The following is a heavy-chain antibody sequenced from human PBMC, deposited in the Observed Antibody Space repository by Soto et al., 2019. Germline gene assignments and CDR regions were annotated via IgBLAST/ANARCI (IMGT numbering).Heavy chain of an antibody. J-gene: IGHJ3*02. D-gene: IGHD2-15*01. CDR1: GFTFGDYA. CDR3: TRVVGSVAFDI. V-gene: IGHV3-49*03. CDR2: IRSKAYGGTT. Sequence: GSLRLSCTASGFTFGDYAMSWFRQAPGKGLEWVGFIRSKAYGGTTEYAASVKGRFTISRDDSKSIAYLQMNSLKTEDTAVYYCTRVVGSVAFDIWGQGTMVTVSS.